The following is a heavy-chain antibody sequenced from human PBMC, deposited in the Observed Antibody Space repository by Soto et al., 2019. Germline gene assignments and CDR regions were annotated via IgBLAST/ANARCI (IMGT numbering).Heavy chain of an antibody. V-gene: IGHV4-31*03. Sequence: QVQLQESGPGLVKPSQTLSLTCTVSGGSISSGGYYWSWIRQHPGKGLEWIGYIYYSGSTYYNPSLKSRVPLAVDTSKNQSSRKLSSVTAADTAVYYCARGRSSTSPYPIGYWGQGTRVTVSS. CDR3: ARGRSSTSPYPIGY. CDR2: IYYSGST. CDR1: GGSISSGGYY. D-gene: IGHD2-2*01. J-gene: IGHJ4*02.